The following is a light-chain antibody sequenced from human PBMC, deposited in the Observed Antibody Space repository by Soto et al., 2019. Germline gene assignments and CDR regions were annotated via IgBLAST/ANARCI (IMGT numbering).Light chain of an antibody. CDR2: DAS. CDR3: QQYYNWPPRVT. V-gene: IGKV3-15*01. J-gene: IGKJ5*01. CDR1: QSISRS. Sequence: EIVLTQSPAILSVSPGERATLSCRASQSISRSLAWYQQKPGQAPRLLISDASTRATGIPARFSGSGSGTEFTLTISSLQSEDFAVYYCQQYYNWPPRVTFGQGTRLEIK.